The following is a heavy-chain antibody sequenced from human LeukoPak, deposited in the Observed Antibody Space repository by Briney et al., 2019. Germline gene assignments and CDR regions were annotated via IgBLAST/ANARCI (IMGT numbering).Heavy chain of an antibody. D-gene: IGHD6-6*01. V-gene: IGHV4-34*01. CDR3: ARVGSSSSPKFPKYDY. Sequence: SETLSLTCAVYGGSFSGYYWSWIRQPPGKGLEWIGKINHSGSTNYNPSLKSRVTISVDTSKNQFSLKLSSVTAADTAVYYCARVGSSSSPKFPKYDYWGQGALVTVSS. J-gene: IGHJ4*02. CDR1: GGSFSGYY. CDR2: INHSGST.